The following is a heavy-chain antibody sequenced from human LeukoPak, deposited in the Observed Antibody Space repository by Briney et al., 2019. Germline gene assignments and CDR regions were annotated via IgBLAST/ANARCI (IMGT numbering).Heavy chain of an antibody. CDR3: ARVNAVTTDPYYYGMDV. J-gene: IGHJ6*02. D-gene: IGHD4-17*01. CDR1: GFTFSSYS. Sequence: GGSLRLSCAASGFTFSSYSMNWVRQAPGKGLEWVSSISSSSSYIHYADSVKGRFTISRDNAKNSLYLQMNSLRAEDTAVYYCARVNAVTTDPYYYGMDVWGRGTTVTVSS. V-gene: IGHV3-21*01. CDR2: ISSSSSYI.